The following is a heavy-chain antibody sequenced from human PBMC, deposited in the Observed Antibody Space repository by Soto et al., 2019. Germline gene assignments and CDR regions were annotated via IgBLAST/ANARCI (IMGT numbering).Heavy chain of an antibody. CDR2: IKSKTDGGTT. V-gene: IGHV3-15*01. CDR3: TTVYTASYGMDV. CDR1: GFTFSNAW. J-gene: IGHJ6*02. Sequence: EVQLVESGGGLVKPGGSLRLSCAASGFTFSNAWMSWVRQAPGKGLEWVGRIKSKTDGGTTDYAAPVKGRSTISRDDSNNTLCLQMNSLKTEDTAVYYCTTVYTASYGMDVWGQGTTVTVSS. D-gene: IGHD1-1*01.